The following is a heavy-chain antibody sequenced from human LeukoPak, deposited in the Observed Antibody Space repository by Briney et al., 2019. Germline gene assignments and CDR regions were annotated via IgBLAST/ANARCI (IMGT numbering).Heavy chain of an antibody. CDR1: GYTSSSNA. D-gene: IGHD4-17*01. CDR3: ARAHCGDYQNYGMDV. CDR2: IDTNTGNP. Sequence: GASVKVSCKASGYTSSSNAINWVRQAPGQGLEWMGWIDTNTGNPTYAQGFTGQFVFSLDTSVSTAYLQISSLKAEDTAVYYCARAHCGDYQNYGMDVWGQGTTVTVSS. J-gene: IGHJ6*02. V-gene: IGHV7-4-1*02.